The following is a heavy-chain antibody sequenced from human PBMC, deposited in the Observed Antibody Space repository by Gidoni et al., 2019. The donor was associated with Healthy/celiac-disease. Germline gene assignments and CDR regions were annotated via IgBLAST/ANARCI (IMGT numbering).Heavy chain of an antibody. Sequence: QVQLQQWGAGLLKPSETLSLTCAVYGGSFRGYYWSWIRQPPGKGLEWIGEINHSGSTNYNPSLKSRVTISVDTSKNQFSLKLSSVTAADTAVYYCAREPHDFWSGYDIGESDYWGQGTLVTVSS. CDR3: AREPHDFWSGYDIGESDY. CDR2: INHSGST. J-gene: IGHJ4*02. CDR1: GGSFRGYY. V-gene: IGHV4-34*01. D-gene: IGHD3-3*01.